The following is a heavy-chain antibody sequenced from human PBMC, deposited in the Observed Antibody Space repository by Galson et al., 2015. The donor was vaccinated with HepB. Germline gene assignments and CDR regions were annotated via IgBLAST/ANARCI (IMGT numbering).Heavy chain of an antibody. CDR2: ISAYNGNT. CDR3: ARWSSYDFWSGYNYYFDY. Sequence: SVKVSCKASGYTFTSYGISWVRQAPGQGLEWMGWISAYNGNTNYAQKLQGRVTMTTDTSTSTAYMELRSLRSDDTAVYYCARWSSYDFWSGYNYYFDYWGQGTLVTVSS. D-gene: IGHD3-3*01. V-gene: IGHV1-18*01. J-gene: IGHJ4*02. CDR1: GYTFTSYG.